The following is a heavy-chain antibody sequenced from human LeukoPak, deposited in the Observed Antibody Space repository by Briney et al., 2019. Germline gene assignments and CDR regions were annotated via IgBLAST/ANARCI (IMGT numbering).Heavy chain of an antibody. CDR1: GFTFSTYA. V-gene: IGHV3-23*01. CDR3: AKHWNSAYYNFDH. Sequence: GGSLRLSCAASGFTFSTYAMNWVRQAPGKGLEWVSVISGRGTSTDYADSVKGRFTISRDNSENTLYLQMNSLRAEDTAVYYCAKHWNSAYYNFDHWGQGTLVTVSS. D-gene: IGHD3-22*01. CDR2: ISGRGTST. J-gene: IGHJ4*02.